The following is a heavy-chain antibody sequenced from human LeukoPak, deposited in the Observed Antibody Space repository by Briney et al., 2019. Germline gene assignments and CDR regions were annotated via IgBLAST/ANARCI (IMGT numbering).Heavy chain of an antibody. Sequence: SETLSLTCNVSGGSISSGGYYWSWIRQHPGKGLEWIGYIYYSGSTYYNPSLKSRVTISVDTSKNQFSLKLSSVTAADTAVYYCARAGTLADYPGAFDIWGQGTMVTVSS. D-gene: IGHD3-10*01. V-gene: IGHV4-31*03. J-gene: IGHJ3*02. CDR3: ARAGTLADYPGAFDI. CDR1: GGSISSGGYY. CDR2: IYYSGST.